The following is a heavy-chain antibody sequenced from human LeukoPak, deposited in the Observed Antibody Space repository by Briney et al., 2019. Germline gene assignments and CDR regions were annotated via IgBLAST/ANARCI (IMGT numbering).Heavy chain of an antibody. CDR3: ATAYPYYDILTGYYAFDI. CDR1: GYTLTELS. J-gene: IGHJ3*02. Sequence: GASVKVSCKVSGYTLTELSMHWVRQAPGKGLEWMGGFDPEDGETIYAQKFQGRVTMTEDTSTDTAYMELSSLRSEDTAVYYCATAYPYYDILTGYYAFDIWGQGTMVTVSS. D-gene: IGHD3-9*01. V-gene: IGHV1-24*01. CDR2: FDPEDGET.